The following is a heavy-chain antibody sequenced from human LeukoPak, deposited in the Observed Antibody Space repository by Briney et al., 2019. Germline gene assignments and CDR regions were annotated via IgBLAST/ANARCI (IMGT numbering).Heavy chain of an antibody. V-gene: IGHV4-39*01. CDR3: ADSSGYPGDDVFDS. D-gene: IGHD3-22*01. CDR1: RASFNGSDYC. Sequence: SETLSLTCSVSRASFNGSDYCWGWVRQPPGKGLEWIGTIYYRGNTYCNPSLTSRVTISADTSKMQFSLKLTSATAADTAVYYCADSSGYPGDDVFDSWGRGTLVTVSS. J-gene: IGHJ3*02. CDR2: IYYRGNT.